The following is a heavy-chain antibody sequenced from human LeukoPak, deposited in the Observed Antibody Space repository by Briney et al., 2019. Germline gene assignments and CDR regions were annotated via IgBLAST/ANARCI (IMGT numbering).Heavy chain of an antibody. J-gene: IGHJ4*02. CDR3: AKRYCSSTSCYTDDY. Sequence: GGSLRLSCAASGLTFSSYAMSWVRQAPGKGLEWVSAISGSGGSTYYADSVKGRFTISRDNSKNTLYLQMNSLRAEDTAVYYCAKRYCSSTSCYTDDYWGQGTLVTVSS. V-gene: IGHV3-23*01. CDR2: ISGSGGST. D-gene: IGHD2-2*02. CDR1: GLTFSSYA.